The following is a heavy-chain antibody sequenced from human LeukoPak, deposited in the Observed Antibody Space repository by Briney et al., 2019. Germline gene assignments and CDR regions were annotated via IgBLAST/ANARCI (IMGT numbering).Heavy chain of an antibody. J-gene: IGHJ4*02. V-gene: IGHV4-59*12. D-gene: IGHD1-26*01. CDR2: IYYSGST. CDR1: GGSISTYY. Sequence: PSETLSLTCSVSGGSISTYYWSWIRQPPGKGLEWLGYIYYSGSTYYNPSLESRVTISVDTSKNQCSLKLSSVTAEDTAVYYCAKSRLGGATLFDYWGQGTLVTVSS. CDR3: AKSRLGGATLFDY.